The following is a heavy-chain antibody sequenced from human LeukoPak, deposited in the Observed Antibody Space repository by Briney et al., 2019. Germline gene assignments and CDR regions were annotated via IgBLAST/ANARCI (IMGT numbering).Heavy chain of an antibody. CDR2: ISAYNGNT. CDR3: ARDTGYITMVRGVMVY. J-gene: IGHJ4*02. Sequence: GASVKVSCKASGYTFTSYGISWVRQAPGQGLEWMGWISAYNGNTNYAQKLQGRVTMTTDTSTSTAYMELRSLRSDDTAVYYCARDTGYITMVRGVMVYWGQGTLVTVSS. D-gene: IGHD3-10*01. V-gene: IGHV1-18*01. CDR1: GYTFTSYG.